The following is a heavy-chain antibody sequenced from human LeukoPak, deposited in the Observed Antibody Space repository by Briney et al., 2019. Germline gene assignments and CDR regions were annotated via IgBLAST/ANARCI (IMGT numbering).Heavy chain of an antibody. CDR3: AERAGIQLRYYYYYGMDV. CDR2: ISGSGGST. Sequence: GGSLRLSCAASGFTFSSYAMSWVRQAPGKGLEWVSAISGSGGSTYYADSVKGRFTISRDNSKNTLYLQMNSLRAEDTAVYYCAERAGIQLRYYYYYGMDVWGQGTTVTVSS. D-gene: IGHD5-18*01. V-gene: IGHV3-23*01. J-gene: IGHJ6*02. CDR1: GFTFSSYA.